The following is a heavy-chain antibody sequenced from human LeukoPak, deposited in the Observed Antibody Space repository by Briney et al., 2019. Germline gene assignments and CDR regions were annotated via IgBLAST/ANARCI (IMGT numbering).Heavy chain of an antibody. J-gene: IGHJ4*02. CDR1: GGSISSNLW. CDR2: IYHNGAT. D-gene: IGHD5-18*01. V-gene: IGHV4-4*02. CDR3: ARGLEYSYPY. Sequence: PSGTLSLTCAVSGGSISSNLWWSWVRQPPGMGLEWIGEIYHNGATNYNPSLKSRVTISIDKSKSQFSLNLSSVTAADTAVYYCARGLEYSYPYWGQGTLVTVSS.